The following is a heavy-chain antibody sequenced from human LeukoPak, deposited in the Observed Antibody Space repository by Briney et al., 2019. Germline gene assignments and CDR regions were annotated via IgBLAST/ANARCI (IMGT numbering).Heavy chain of an antibody. J-gene: IGHJ4*02. CDR2: ISGSGGST. CDR3: ATRGNSITMVRGAMT. CDR1: GFTFSSYA. Sequence: GGSLRLSCAASGFTFSSYAMSWVRQAPGKGLEWVSAISGSGGSTYYADSVKGRFTISRDNSKNTLYLQMNSLRAEDTAVYYCATRGNSITMVRGAMTWGQGTLVTVSS. V-gene: IGHV3-23*01. D-gene: IGHD3-10*01.